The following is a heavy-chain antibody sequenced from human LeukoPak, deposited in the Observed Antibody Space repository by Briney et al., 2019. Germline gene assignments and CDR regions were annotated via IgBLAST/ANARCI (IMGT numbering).Heavy chain of an antibody. CDR3: VKVSVGVTKSFLY. J-gene: IGHJ4*02. CDR2: IYHSGIT. CDR1: SYSITTGDY. D-gene: IGHD1-26*01. Sequence: SETLSLTCAVSSYSITTGDYCGWIRQPPGKGLEWIGSIYHSGITYYNPSLKSRVTISVDTSKNQFSLKLSSVTAADPAVYYCVKVSVGVTKSFLYWGQGTLVTVSS. V-gene: IGHV4-38-2*01.